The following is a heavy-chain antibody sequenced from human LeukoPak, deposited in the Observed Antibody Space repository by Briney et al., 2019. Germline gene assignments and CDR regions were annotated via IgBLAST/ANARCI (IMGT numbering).Heavy chain of an antibody. D-gene: IGHD2-21*01. CDR1: GDSMSSGSYY. J-gene: IGHJ5*01. CDR3: ARQIAVVEPTDPNWFDS. CDR2: IFCSGST. V-gene: IGHV4-39*07. Sequence: SETLSLTCSVSGDSMSSGSYYWGWIRQPPGKGLEWIGSIFCSGSTYYTPSLKSRVTMSSDTSKNQFSLRLTSVTAADTAVYYCARQIAVVEPTDPNWFDSWGQGTLVTVSS.